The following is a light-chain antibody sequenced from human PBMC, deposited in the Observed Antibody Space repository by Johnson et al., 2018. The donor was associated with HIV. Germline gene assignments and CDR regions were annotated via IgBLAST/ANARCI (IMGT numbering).Light chain of an antibody. J-gene: IGLJ1*01. CDR2: END. Sequence: QAVLTQPPSVSAAPGQKVTISCSGSSSNIGNNYVSWYQQLPGTAPKLLIYENDKRPSGIPDRFSGSKSGTSATLAITGLQTGDEAYYYCGTRDSSPSAVPFGTGTKVTVL. CDR3: GTRDSSPSAVP. CDR1: SSNIGNNY. V-gene: IGLV1-51*02.